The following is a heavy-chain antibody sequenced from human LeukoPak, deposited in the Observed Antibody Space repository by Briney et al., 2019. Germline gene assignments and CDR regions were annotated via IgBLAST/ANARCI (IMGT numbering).Heavy chain of an antibody. D-gene: IGHD1-1*01. CDR1: GYSISSGYY. CDR3: ARHPSDWYDVRNNWFDP. V-gene: IGHV4-38-2*01. J-gene: IGHJ5*02. CDR2: IYHSGKS. Sequence: SETLSLTCGVSGYSISSGYYWVWIRQPPGKGLEWIGRIYHSGKSYYNPSLNSRVTMSVNTPRNKFSLNLSSVTAADTAVYYCARHPSDWYDVRNNWFDPWGQGILVTVSS.